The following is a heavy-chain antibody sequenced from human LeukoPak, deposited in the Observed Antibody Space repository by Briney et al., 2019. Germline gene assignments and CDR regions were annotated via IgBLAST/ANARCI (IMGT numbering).Heavy chain of an antibody. V-gene: IGHV3-48*02. CDR1: GFTFSGYS. J-gene: IGHJ4*02. D-gene: IGHD5-18*01. CDR2: ISSGGSTI. Sequence: PGGSLRLSCEGYGFTFSGYSMDWVRQAPGKGLEWVSYISSGGSTIYYADSVKGRFTISRDNAKNSLYLQMNSLRDEDTALYYCVRGEATAVVPGCDYWGQGILVTVSS. CDR3: VRGEATAVVPGCDY.